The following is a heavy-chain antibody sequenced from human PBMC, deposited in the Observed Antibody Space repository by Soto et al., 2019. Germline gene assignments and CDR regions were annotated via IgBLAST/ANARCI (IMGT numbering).Heavy chain of an antibody. Sequence: QVQLVQSGAEVKKPGSSVKVSCKASGGTFSSYAISWVRQAPGQGLEWMGGIIPIFGTANYAQKFQGRVTITVDDSTSTAYMELRSLRSEDTDVYYCASRYCGGDCFFRAGYFQHWGQGTLVTVSS. J-gene: IGHJ1*01. CDR2: IIPIFGTA. CDR1: GGTFSSYA. V-gene: IGHV1-69*12. D-gene: IGHD2-21*02. CDR3: ASRYCGGDCFFRAGYFQH.